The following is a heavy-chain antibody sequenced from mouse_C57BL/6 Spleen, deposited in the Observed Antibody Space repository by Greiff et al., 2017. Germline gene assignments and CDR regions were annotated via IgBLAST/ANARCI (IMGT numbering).Heavy chain of an antibody. D-gene: IGHD2-5*01. J-gene: IGHJ2*01. CDR2: IDPSDSET. V-gene: IGHV1-52*01. CDR3: ARGAPYYSNYEYYFDY. CDR1: GYTFTSYW. Sequence: VQLKQPGAELVRPGSSVKLSCKASGYTFTSYWMHWVKQRPIQGLEWIGNIDPSDSETHYNQKFKDKATLTVDKSSSTAYMQLSSLTSEDSAVYYCARGAPYYSNYEYYFDYWGQGTTLTVSS.